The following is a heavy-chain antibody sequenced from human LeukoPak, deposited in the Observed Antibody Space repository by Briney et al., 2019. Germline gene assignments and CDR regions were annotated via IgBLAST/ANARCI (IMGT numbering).Heavy chain of an antibody. J-gene: IGHJ4*02. V-gene: IGHV4-39*07. CDR1: GGSISSSSYY. Sequence: SETLSLTCTVSGGSISSSSYYWGWLRQPPGKGLEWIGSIYYSGSTYYNPSLKSRVTISVDTSKNQFSLRLSSVTAADTAVYFCARGSYSYGNAFDYWGQGTLVTVSS. D-gene: IGHD5-18*01. CDR3: ARGSYSYGNAFDY. CDR2: IYYSGST.